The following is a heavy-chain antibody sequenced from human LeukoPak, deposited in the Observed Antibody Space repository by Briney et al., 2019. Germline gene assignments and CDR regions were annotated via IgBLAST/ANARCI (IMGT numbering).Heavy chain of an antibody. CDR2: INPNSGDT. V-gene: IGHV1-2*02. J-gene: IGHJ4*02. CDR3: ARDGQRGTPAAAGNGEVGH. D-gene: IGHD6-13*01. CDR1: GYIFTDFY. Sequence: ASVKVSCRTSGYIFTDFYIHWVRQAPGQGLEWMGWINPNSGDTTYGQKFQGRVTMTRDTSISMAYMELTRLRSDDTAVYYCARDGQRGTPAAAGNGEVGHWGQGTLVTVSS.